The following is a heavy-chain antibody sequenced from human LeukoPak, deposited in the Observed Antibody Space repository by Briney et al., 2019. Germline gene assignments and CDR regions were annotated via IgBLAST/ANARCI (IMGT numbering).Heavy chain of an antibody. Sequence: ASVKVSCKASGYTFTGYYMHWVRQAPGQGLEWIGWINPNSGGTNYAQKFQGRVTMTRDTSISTAYMELSRLRSDDTAVYYCARDLLNIVVVPAAIPDAFDIWGQGTMVTVSS. V-gene: IGHV1-2*02. D-gene: IGHD2-2*02. J-gene: IGHJ3*02. CDR3: ARDLLNIVVVPAAIPDAFDI. CDR1: GYTFTGYY. CDR2: INPNSGGT.